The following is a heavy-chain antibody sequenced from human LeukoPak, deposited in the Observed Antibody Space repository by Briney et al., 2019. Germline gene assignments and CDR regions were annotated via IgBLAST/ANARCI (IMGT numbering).Heavy chain of an antibody. J-gene: IGHJ5*02. CDR2: IYTSGTT. Sequence: PSETLSLTSTVSCGSISSYYWCWLRQPAEKGLEWIGRIYTSGTTNYNPSLKSRVTMSVDTSKTQFSLRLSSVTAADTAVYYGARVSVDYGGFDPWGQGTLVTVSS. D-gene: IGHD4-17*01. CDR1: CGSISSYY. V-gene: IGHV4-4*07. CDR3: ARVSVDYGGFDP.